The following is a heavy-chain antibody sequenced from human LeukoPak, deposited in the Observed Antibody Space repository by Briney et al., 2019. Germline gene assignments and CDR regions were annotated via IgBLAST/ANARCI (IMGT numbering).Heavy chain of an antibody. Sequence: PSETLSLTCAVYVGSFRGYYWSWIRQPPGKGLEGIGEINPSGSTNYNPSLKSRVNISVDTSKNQVSLKLSSVTAADTAVYYCARAGLRFSGLGYWGQGTLVTVSS. CDR2: INPSGST. J-gene: IGHJ4*02. CDR3: ARAGLRFSGLGY. CDR1: VGSFRGYY. V-gene: IGHV4-34*01. D-gene: IGHD3-3*01.